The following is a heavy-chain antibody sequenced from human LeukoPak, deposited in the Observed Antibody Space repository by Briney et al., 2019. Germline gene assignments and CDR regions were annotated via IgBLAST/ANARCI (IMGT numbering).Heavy chain of an antibody. CDR3: ARGISLDV. Sequence: GGSLRLSCAASGFRFSVYSMNWIRQPPGKGLEWLAYMTNDRRTILYADSEKGRFTISRDNAKNSLYLQMNSLRAEDTAVYFCARGISLDVWGKGTTVTVSS. D-gene: IGHD2/OR15-2a*01. CDR1: GFRFSVYS. V-gene: IGHV3-48*04. J-gene: IGHJ6*04. CDR2: MTNDRRTI.